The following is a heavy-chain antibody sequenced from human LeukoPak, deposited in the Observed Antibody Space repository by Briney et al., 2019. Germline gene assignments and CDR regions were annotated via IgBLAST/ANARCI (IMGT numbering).Heavy chain of an antibody. CDR1: GDRLTNNW. CDR3: ARFALTSSLDY. Sequence: GESLKISCKISGDRLTNNWIGWVRQVPGKGLGWMGLIYPGNSDTRYSPLFQGQVTLSVDRSISTAYLHWSGLKASDTAIYYCARFALTSSLDYWGQGTLVTVSS. CDR2: IYPGNSDT. D-gene: IGHD6-13*01. V-gene: IGHV5-51*01. J-gene: IGHJ4*02.